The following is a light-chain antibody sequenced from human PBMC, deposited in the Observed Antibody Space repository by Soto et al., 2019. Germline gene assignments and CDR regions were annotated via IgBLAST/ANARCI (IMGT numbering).Light chain of an antibody. CDR1: SGHSSYI. CDR3: ETWDSNTHTV. CDR2: LEGSGSY. J-gene: IGLJ2*01. V-gene: IGLV4-60*03. Sequence: QSVLTQSSSASASLGSSVKLTCTLSSGHSSYIIAWHQQQTGKAPRYLMKLEGSGSYNKGSGVPDRFSGSSSGADRYLTISNLQSEDEADYYCETWDSNTHTVFGGGTKLTVL.